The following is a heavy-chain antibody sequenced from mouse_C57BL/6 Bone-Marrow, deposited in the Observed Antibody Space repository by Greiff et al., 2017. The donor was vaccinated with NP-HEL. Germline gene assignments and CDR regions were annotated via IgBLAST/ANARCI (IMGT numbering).Heavy chain of an antibody. CDR1: GFTFSDFY. J-gene: IGHJ4*01. Sequence: EVQRVESGGGLVQSGRSLRLSCATSGFTFSDFYMEWVRQAPGKGLEWIAASRNKANDYTTEYSASVKGRFIVSRDTSQSILYLQMNALRAEDTAIYYCARDAKYYSSSDYAMDYWGQGTSVTVSS. CDR3: ARDAKYYSSSDYAMDY. D-gene: IGHD1-1*01. CDR2: SRNKANDYTT. V-gene: IGHV7-1*01.